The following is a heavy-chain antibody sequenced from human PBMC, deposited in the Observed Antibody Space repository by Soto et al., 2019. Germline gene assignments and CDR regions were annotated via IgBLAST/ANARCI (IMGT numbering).Heavy chain of an antibody. Sequence: SETLSLTCTVSSGSISSYYWSWIRQPAGKGLEWIGRIYTSGSTNYNPSLKSRVTMSVDTSKNQFSLKLSSVTAADTAVYYCARACSSNSCYDVFDYWGQGTLVTVSS. CDR2: IYTSGST. CDR3: ARACSSNSCYDVFDY. D-gene: IGHD2-2*01. V-gene: IGHV4-4*07. CDR1: SGSISSYY. J-gene: IGHJ4*02.